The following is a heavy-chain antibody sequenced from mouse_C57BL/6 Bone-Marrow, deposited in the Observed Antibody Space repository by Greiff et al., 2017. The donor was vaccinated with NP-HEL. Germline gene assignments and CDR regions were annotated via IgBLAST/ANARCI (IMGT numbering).Heavy chain of an antibody. CDR1: GYTFTSYW. CDR3: ARDYYGSSPGDY. J-gene: IGHJ2*01. CDR2: IDPSDSET. D-gene: IGHD1-1*01. Sequence: QVQLQQSGAELVRPGSSVKLSCKASGYTFTSYWMHWVKQRPIQGLEWIGNIDPSDSETHYNQKFKDKATLTVDKSSSTAYMQLSSLTSEDSAVYYCARDYYGSSPGDYWGQGTTLTVSS. V-gene: IGHV1-52*01.